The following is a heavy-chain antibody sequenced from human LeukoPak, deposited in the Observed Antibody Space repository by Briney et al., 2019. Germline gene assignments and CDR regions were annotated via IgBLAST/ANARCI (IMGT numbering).Heavy chain of an antibody. CDR3: TRERGERLYGHGFDV. D-gene: IGHD4-17*01. V-gene: IGHV3-30*02. CDR2: IRYDGSNQ. Sequence: GGSLRLSCVASGFTFSSYGMHWVRQAPGKGLEWVAFIRYDGSNQNYADSVKGRFTLSRDNSKNTMYLQMNSLKTEDTAVYFCTRERGERLYGHGFDVWGQGTMVTVSS. J-gene: IGHJ3*01. CDR1: GFTFSSYG.